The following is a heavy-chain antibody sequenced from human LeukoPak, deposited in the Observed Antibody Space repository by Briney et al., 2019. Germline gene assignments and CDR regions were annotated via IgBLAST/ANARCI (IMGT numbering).Heavy chain of an antibody. CDR3: VKDRPNYYCSNGHYYRQNVDY. D-gene: IGHD3-22*01. J-gene: IGHJ4*02. CDR2: ITSISSAS. CDR1: GFTFSIYA. Sequence: GGSLRLSCAASGFTFSIYAMSWVRQAPGKGLEWVSSITSISSASFYADSVKGRFTISRDNSRDTLYLQMNSLRAGDTAIYYCVKDRPNYYCSNGHYYRQNVDYWGQGTLVAVSS. V-gene: IGHV3-23*01.